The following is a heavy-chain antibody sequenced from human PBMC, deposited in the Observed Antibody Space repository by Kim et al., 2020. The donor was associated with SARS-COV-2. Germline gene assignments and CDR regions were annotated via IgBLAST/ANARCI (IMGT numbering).Heavy chain of an antibody. J-gene: IGHJ4*02. Sequence: GWSLRLSCAASGFTFSTSPMGWVRQAPGKGLEWVSRISWDGTRTYYADSVKGRVTMSSDKSRNTLYLHMNNLRVEDTAVYYCAKGVIHSGFDYWGQGTQVIVS. CDR1: GFTFSTSP. CDR2: ISWDGTRT. V-gene: IGHV3-23*01. D-gene: IGHD1-26*01. CDR3: AKGVIHSGFDY.